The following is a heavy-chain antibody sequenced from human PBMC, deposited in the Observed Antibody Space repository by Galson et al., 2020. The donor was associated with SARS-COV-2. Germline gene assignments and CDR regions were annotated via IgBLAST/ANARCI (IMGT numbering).Heavy chain of an antibody. Sequence: QLGESMKISCAASGFTVSSNYMSWVRQAPGKGLEWVSVIYSGGSTYYADSVKGRFTISRDNSKNTLYLQMNSLRAEDTAVYYCARESVAFDIWGQGTMVTVSS. J-gene: IGHJ3*02. CDR3: ARESVAFDI. CDR2: IYSGGST. CDR1: GFTVSSNY. V-gene: IGHV3-53*01.